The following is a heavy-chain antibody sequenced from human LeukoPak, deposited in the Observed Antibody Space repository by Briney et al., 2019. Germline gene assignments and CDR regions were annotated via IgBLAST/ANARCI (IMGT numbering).Heavy chain of an antibody. CDR1: GFPFSGYW. J-gene: IGHJ4*02. V-gene: IGHV3-7*01. CDR2: INQDGTVR. Sequence: GGSLRLSCAASGFPFSGYWMDWVSQAPGKGMEWVANINQDGTVRYYAASVRGRFTISRDNARNSLFLQMNILRAEDTAVYYCSRSLDYLGQGALVTVSS. CDR3: SRSLDY.